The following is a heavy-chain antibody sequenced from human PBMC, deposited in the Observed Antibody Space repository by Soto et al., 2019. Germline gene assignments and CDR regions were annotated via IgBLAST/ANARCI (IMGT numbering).Heavy chain of an antibody. CDR2: IIPIFETP. CDR1: GGTFSSYA. CDR3: AFPPRTGYQYGLDV. Sequence: QVQLVQSGAEVKKPGSSVKVSCEASGGTFSSYAISWVRQAPGQGLEWMGGIIPIFETPNYAQKFQGRVTITADESTSTAYMELSSLRSEDTGVYYCAFPPRTGYQYGLDVWGQGTSVTVSS. J-gene: IGHJ6*02. V-gene: IGHV1-69*01.